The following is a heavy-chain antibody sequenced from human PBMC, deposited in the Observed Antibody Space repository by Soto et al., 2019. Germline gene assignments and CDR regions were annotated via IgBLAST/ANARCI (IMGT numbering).Heavy chain of an antibody. V-gene: IGHV3-74*01. CDR3: AREGIAARLSMDV. CDR2: INSDGSSA. J-gene: IGHJ6*02. Sequence: GGSLRLSCAASGFTFSSYWMHWVRQAPGKGLVWVSRINSDGSSASYADSVKGRFTISRDNAKNTLYLQMNSLRAEDTAVYYCAREGIAARLSMDVWGQGTTVTVSS. D-gene: IGHD6-6*01. CDR1: GFTFSSYW.